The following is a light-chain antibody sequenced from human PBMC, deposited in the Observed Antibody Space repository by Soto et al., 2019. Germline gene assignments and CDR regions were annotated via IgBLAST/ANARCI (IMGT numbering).Light chain of an antibody. J-gene: IGLJ2*01. CDR1: SSDVGAYNF. CDR2: DVS. CDR3: SSYTSTFALV. V-gene: IGLV2-14*01. Sequence: QSALTQPASVSGSPGQSITISCPGTSSDVGAYNFVSWYQQNPGKVPKLVIYDVSNRPPGVSNRFSGSKSGNTASLTISGLQAEDEADYYCSSYTSTFALVFGGGTKLTVL.